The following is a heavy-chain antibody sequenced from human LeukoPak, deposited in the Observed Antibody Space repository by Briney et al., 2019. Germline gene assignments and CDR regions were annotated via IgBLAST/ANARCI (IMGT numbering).Heavy chain of an antibody. D-gene: IGHD3-22*01. CDR1: GFTFSSYW. CDR3: ARDQQVIVVDNDAFDI. CDR2: IKQDGSEK. Sequence: GGSLRLSCAASGFTFSSYWMSWVRQAPGKGLEWVANIKQDGSEKYYVDSVKGRFTISRDNAKNSLYLQMNSLRAEDTAVYYCARDQQVIVVDNDAFDIWGQGTMVTVSS. J-gene: IGHJ3*02. V-gene: IGHV3-7*01.